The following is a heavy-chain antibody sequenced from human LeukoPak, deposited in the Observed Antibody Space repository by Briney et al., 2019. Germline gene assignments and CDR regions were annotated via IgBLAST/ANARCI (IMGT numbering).Heavy chain of an antibody. CDR1: GFTVSSNY. D-gene: IGHD6-19*01. CDR2: IYSGGST. CDR3: ARDLMYSSGWLDY. Sequence: GGSLRLSCAASGFTVSSNYMSWVRQAPGKGLEWVSVIYSGGSTYYADSVKGRFTISRDNSKNTLYLQMNSLRAEDTAVYYCARDLMYSSGWLDYWGQGTLSPSPQ. J-gene: IGHJ4*02. V-gene: IGHV3-53*01.